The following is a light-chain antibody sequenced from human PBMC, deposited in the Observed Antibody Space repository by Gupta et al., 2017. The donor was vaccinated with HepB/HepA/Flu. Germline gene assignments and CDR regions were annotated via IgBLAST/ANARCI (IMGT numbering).Light chain of an antibody. V-gene: IGKV1-5*03. J-gene: IGKJ1*01. Sequence: DIQMTQSPSTLSASVGDRVTITCRASQNILSWLAWYQQQPGKAPKLLIHKASTLESGVPSRFSGSGSGTEFTLTISSLQPDDFSSYYCQQYNSYPWTFGQGTKVEIK. CDR3: QQYNSYPWT. CDR1: QNILSW. CDR2: KAS.